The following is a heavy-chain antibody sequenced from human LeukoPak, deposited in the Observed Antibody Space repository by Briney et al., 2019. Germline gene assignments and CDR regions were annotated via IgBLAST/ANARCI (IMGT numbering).Heavy chain of an antibody. J-gene: IGHJ4*02. CDR1: GFTVSSNY. CDR3: AKHKENYGDSCLDDY. D-gene: IGHD4-17*01. V-gene: IGHV3-53*01. CDR2: IYSGGST. Sequence: AGGSLRLSCAASGFTVSSNYMTWVRQAPGKGLEWVSIIYSGGSTSYADSVKGRFTISRDNSKNTLYLQMNSLRAEDTAVYYCAKHKENYGDSCLDDYWGQGTLVTVSS.